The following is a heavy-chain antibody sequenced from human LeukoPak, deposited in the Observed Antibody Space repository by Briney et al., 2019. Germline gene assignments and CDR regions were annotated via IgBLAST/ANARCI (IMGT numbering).Heavy chain of an antibody. V-gene: IGHV4-34*01. D-gene: IGHD3-3*01. J-gene: IGHJ3*02. CDR1: GGSFSGYY. CDR2: INHTGNT. CDR3: ARGIPLRFRSGRWAFDI. Sequence: PETLSLTCAVNGGSFSGYYWNWIRQPPGKRLEWIGEINHTGNTNYNPSLKSRVTISVDTSKNQFSLKLSSVTAADTAVYYCARGIPLRFRSGRWAFDIWGQGTMVTVSS.